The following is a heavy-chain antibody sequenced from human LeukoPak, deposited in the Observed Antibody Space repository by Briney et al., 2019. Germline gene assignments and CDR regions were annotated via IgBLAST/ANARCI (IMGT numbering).Heavy chain of an antibody. CDR3: ARQGGGNRNGMDV. D-gene: IGHD4-23*01. CDR2: IYHSGST. J-gene: IGHJ6*02. V-gene: IGHV4-30-2*01. Sequence: SETLSLTCTVSGGSISSGGYYWSWIRQPPGKGLEWNGYIYHSGSTYYNPSLKSRVTISVDTSKNQFSLKLSSVTAADTAVYYCARQGGGNRNGMDVWGQGTTVTVSS. CDR1: GGSISSGGYY.